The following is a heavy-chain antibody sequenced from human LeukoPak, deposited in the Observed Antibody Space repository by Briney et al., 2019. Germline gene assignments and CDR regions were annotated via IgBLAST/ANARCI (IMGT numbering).Heavy chain of an antibody. CDR2: ISSSGSTM. D-gene: IGHD3-22*01. CDR1: GFTFSSHE. J-gene: IGHJ4*02. Sequence: HTGGSLRLSCAASGFTFSSHEMNWVRQAPGKGLEWISYISSSGSTMYYADSVKGRFTISRDNAKNSLYLQMNSLRAEDTAVYYCAKGYYYDSSGYSLYYFDYWGQGTLVTVSS. CDR3: AKGYYYDSSGYSLYYFDY. V-gene: IGHV3-48*03.